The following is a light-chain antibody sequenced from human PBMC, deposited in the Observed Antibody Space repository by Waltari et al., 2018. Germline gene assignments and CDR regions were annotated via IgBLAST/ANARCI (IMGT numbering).Light chain of an antibody. J-gene: IGKJ2*01. Sequence: VLTQSPGTLSLSPGERATLSCRASQSITKKFFAWYQQKPGKAPRLLIYGASSGAAGIPXXFSGSGSGTDFTLTIXRLEPEDSAVYYCQQYGSSVMYTFGQGTKLEIK. CDR3: QQYGSSVMYT. V-gene: IGKV3-20*01. CDR2: GAS. CDR1: QSITKKF.